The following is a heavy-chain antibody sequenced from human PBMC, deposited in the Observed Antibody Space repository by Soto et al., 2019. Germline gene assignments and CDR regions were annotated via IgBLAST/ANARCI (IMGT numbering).Heavy chain of an antibody. CDR1: GGSISSGDYY. D-gene: IGHD1-1*01. J-gene: IGHJ6*02. CDR3: ARDFRGELEPRNYYYYGMDV. V-gene: IGHV4-30-4*01. CDR2: IYYSGST. Sequence: ASETLSLTCTVSGGSISSGDYYWSWIRQPPGKGLEWIGYIYYSGSTYYNPSLKSRVTISVDTSKNQFSLKLSSVTAADTAVYYCARDFRGELEPRNYYYYGMDVWGQGTTVTVSS.